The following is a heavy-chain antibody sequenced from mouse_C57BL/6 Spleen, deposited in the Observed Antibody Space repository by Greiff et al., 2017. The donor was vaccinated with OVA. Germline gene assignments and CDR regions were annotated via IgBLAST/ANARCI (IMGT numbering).Heavy chain of an antibody. CDR3: ARDPVGRGYFDY. V-gene: IGHV5-4*01. D-gene: IGHD4-1*01. J-gene: IGHJ2*01. CDR1: GFTFSSYA. Sequence: EVKVVESGGGLVKPGGSLKLSCAASGFTFSSYAMSWVRQTPEKRLEWVATISDGGSYTYYPDNVKGRFTISRDNAKNNLYLQMSHLKSEDTAMYYCARDPVGRGYFDYWGQGTTLTVSS. CDR2: ISDGGSYT.